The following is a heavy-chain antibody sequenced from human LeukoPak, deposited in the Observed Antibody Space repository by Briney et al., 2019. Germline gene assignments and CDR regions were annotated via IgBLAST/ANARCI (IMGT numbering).Heavy chain of an antibody. V-gene: IGHV1-24*01. J-gene: IGHJ4*02. CDR2: FDPEDGET. CDR1: GYTLTELS. CDR3: ARDPLYDSSGHAVFDY. D-gene: IGHD3-22*01. Sequence: ASVKVSCKVSGYTLTELSMHWVRQAPGKGLEWMGGFDPEDGETIYAQKFQGRVTMTEDTSTDTAYMELSSLRSEDTAVYYCARDPLYDSSGHAVFDYWGQGTLVTVSS.